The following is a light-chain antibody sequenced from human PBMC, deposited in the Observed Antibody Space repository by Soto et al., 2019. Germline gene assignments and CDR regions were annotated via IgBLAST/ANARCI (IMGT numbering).Light chain of an antibody. V-gene: IGKV3-20*01. J-gene: IGKJ4*01. CDR2: GAS. CDR3: QQHGTSPI. CDR1: PAVSSIL. Sequence: EVVLTQSPGTLSLSPGERATLSCRASPAVSSILLAWYQQKPGQAPRLLIYGASSRATGIPDRFSGSGSGTDFTLTVSRLEPEDFAVYYCQQHGTSPIFGGGTKVEIK.